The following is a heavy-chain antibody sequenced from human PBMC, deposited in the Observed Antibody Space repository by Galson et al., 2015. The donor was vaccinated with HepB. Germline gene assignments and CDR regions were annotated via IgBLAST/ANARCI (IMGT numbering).Heavy chain of an antibody. J-gene: IGHJ3*02. Sequence: SVKVSCKASGGTFSSYAISWVRQAPGQGLEWMGGIIPIFGTAYYAQKFQGRVTITADESTSTAYMELSSLRSEDTAVYYCARRWELPGAFDIWGQGTMVTVSS. V-gene: IGHV1-69*13. CDR2: IIPIFGTA. CDR3: ARRWELPGAFDI. CDR1: GGTFSSYA. D-gene: IGHD1-26*01.